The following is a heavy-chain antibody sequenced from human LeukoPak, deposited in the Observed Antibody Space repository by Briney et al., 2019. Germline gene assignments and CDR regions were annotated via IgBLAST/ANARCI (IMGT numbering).Heavy chain of an antibody. CDR3: ARGVFGVVPDRYYFDY. J-gene: IGHJ4*02. Sequence: SVKVSCKASGGTFSSYAISWVRQAPGQGLEWMGGIIPIFGTANYAQKFQGRVTITADASTSTAYMELRSLRSEDTAVYYCARGVFGVVPDRYYFDYWGQGTLVTVSS. CDR1: GGTFSSYA. D-gene: IGHD3-3*01. V-gene: IGHV1-69*01. CDR2: IIPIFGTA.